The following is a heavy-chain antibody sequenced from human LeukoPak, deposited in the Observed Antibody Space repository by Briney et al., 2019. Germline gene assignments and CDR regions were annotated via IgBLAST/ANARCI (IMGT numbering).Heavy chain of an antibody. Sequence: GGSLRLSCIASGFTFNIYAMHWVRQAPGKGLEWVSSISWNSGSIGYADSVKGRFTISRDNGESAIYLEMNSLTHEDTAMYYFTKDLRSGIVAGTIIIEFWGQGTQVTVSS. J-gene: IGHJ4*02. CDR2: ISWNSGSI. D-gene: IGHD5-12*01. CDR1: GFTFNIYA. CDR3: TKDLRSGIVAGTIIIEF. V-gene: IGHV3-9*01.